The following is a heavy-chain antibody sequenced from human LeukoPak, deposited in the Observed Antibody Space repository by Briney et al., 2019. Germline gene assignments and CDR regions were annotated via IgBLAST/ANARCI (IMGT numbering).Heavy chain of an antibody. CDR1: LVPPTVIT. Sequence: PLGSPSPSCAASLVPPTVITMKRGSHTPREGQPWVSGSGSDGRAFYTESVKGRFTISRDNSKNTLYLQMNSLRAEDTAIYYCAKDLHNWSGIDYWGQGTLVSVSS. D-gene: IGHD3-3*01. CDR3: AKDLHNWSGIDY. CDR2: SGSDGRA. J-gene: IGHJ4*02. V-gene: IGHV3-23*01.